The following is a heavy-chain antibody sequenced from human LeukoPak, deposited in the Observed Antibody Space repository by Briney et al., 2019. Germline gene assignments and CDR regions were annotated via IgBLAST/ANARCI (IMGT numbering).Heavy chain of an antibody. J-gene: IGHJ4*02. CDR2: ISGYNGNT. CDR1: GYTFTSYG. V-gene: IGHV1-18*01. Sequence: GASVKVSCKASGYTFTSYGISWVRQAPGQGLEWMGWISGYNGNTNYAQKLQGRVTMTTDTSASTAYMELRSLRSDDTAVYYCARFDAAFLKNDYWGQGTLVTVSS. CDR3: ARFDAAFLKNDY.